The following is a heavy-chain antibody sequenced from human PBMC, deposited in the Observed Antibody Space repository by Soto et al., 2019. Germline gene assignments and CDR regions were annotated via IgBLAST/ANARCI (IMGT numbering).Heavy chain of an antibody. J-gene: IGHJ6*02. CDR2: IDPSDSYT. Sequence: PGESLKISCKGSGYSFTSYWISWVRQMPGKGLEWMGRIDPSDSYTNYSPSFQGHVTISADMSISTAYLQWSSLKASDTAMYYCARLMTGGYYYYGMDVWGQGTTVTVSS. D-gene: IGHD3-10*01. CDR1: GYSFTSYW. CDR3: ARLMTGGYYYYGMDV. V-gene: IGHV5-10-1*01.